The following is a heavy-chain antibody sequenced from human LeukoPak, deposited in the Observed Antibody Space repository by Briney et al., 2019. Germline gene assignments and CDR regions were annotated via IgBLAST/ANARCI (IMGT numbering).Heavy chain of an antibody. CDR2: IYPGDSDT. CDR3: ARPPLYYYDSSGYEAFDI. V-gene: IGHV5-51*01. J-gene: IGHJ3*02. Sequence: GESLKISCKGSGYSFTSYWIGWVRQMPGKGLEWMGIIYPGDSDTRYSPSFQGQVTISADKSISTAYLQWSSLKASDTAMYYCARPPLYYYDSSGYEAFDIWGQGTMVTVSS. D-gene: IGHD3-22*01. CDR1: GYSFTSYW.